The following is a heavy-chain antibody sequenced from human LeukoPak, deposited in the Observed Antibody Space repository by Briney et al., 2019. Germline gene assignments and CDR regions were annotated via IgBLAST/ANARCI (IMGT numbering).Heavy chain of an antibody. CDR3: ARAGHYYDSSGYGPFDI. CDR1: GGSISSSSYY. V-gene: IGHV4-39*07. CDR2: IYYSGST. J-gene: IGHJ3*02. Sequence: PSETLSLTCTVSGGSISSSSYYWGWIRQPPGKGLEWIGSIYYSGSTYYNPSLKSRVTISVDTSKNQFSLKLSSVTAADTAVYYCARAGHYYDSSGYGPFDIWGQGTMVTVSS. D-gene: IGHD3-22*01.